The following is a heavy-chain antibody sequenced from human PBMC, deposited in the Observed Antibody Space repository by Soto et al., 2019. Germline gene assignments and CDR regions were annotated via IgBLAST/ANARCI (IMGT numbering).Heavy chain of an antibody. CDR2: IIPVFGTA. D-gene: IGHD4-4*01. J-gene: IGHJ6*02. Sequence: QVQLVESGAEVKKPGSSGKVSCTSSGGTFSSYAYSWVRQAPGQGLEWMGGIIPVFGTATYAQNFQGRLKITADESTRPAYLDLSSLTTEETAVYYCARWHSVLGYFYNGMDVWGQGTTVTVYS. CDR1: GGTFSSYA. CDR3: ARWHSVLGYFYNGMDV. V-gene: IGHV1-69*01.